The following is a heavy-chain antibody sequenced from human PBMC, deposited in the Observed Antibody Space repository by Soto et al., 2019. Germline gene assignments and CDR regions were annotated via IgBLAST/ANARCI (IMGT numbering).Heavy chain of an antibody. Sequence: SETLSLTCAVYGGSISSGGYSWSWIRQPPGKGLEWIGYMYHSGSTYYNPSLKSRVTISIDRSKNQFSLKLSSVTAADTAVYYCARGPMYNWNACYFDYWGQGTLVTVS. J-gene: IGHJ4*02. D-gene: IGHD1-20*01. CDR1: GGSISSGGYS. CDR2: MYHSGST. V-gene: IGHV4-30-2*01. CDR3: ARGPMYNWNACYFDY.